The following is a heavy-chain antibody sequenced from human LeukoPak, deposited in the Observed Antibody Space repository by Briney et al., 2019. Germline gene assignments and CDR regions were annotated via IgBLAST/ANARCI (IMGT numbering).Heavy chain of an antibody. V-gene: IGHV4-34*01. J-gene: IGHJ6*02. CDR3: ARGYCSGGSCYKDYYYGMDV. CDR2: INHSGST. Sequence: PSETLSLTCTVSGGSISSYYWSWIRQPPGKGLEWIGEINHSGSTNYNPSLKSRVTISVDTSKNQFSLKLSSVTAADTAVYYCARGYCSGGSCYKDYYYGMDVWGQGTTVTVSS. D-gene: IGHD2-15*01. CDR1: GGSISSYY.